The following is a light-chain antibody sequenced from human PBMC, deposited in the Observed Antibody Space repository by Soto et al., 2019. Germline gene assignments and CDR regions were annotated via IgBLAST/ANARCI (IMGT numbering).Light chain of an antibody. CDR1: SSDIGGYRY. Sequence: QSVLTQPAAVSGSPGQSITISCTGTSSDIGGYRYVSWYQQHPGKAPQLVIYDVSYRPSGISNRFSGSKSGNTASLTISGLQAEDEANYYCSSYSSISYVIFGGGTKLTVL. V-gene: IGLV2-14*03. J-gene: IGLJ2*01. CDR2: DVS. CDR3: SSYSSISYVI.